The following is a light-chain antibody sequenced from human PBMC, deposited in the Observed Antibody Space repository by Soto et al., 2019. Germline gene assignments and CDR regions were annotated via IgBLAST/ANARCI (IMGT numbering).Light chain of an antibody. CDR3: CSYAPSRTLL. Sequence: QSVLTQPASVSGSPGESITISCTGPSSDVGTYNLVTWYQQHPGRVPKLILYEGNKRPSGVSSRFSASKSGNTASLTISGLQAEDEADYFCCSYAPSRTLLFGGGTKVTVL. CDR2: EGN. CDR1: SSDVGTYNL. V-gene: IGLV2-23*01. J-gene: IGLJ2*01.